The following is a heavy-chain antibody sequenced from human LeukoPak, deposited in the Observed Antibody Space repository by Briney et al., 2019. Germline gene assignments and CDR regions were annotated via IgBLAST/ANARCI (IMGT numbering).Heavy chain of an antibody. V-gene: IGHV3-30*01. J-gene: IGHJ4*02. CDR3: ARDHSASRSCPDF. CDR2: TSYDGSSA. Sequence: GGSLRLSCAASGFIFSNYVMHWVRQAPGKGLEWVAVTSYDGSSAYYADSVKGRVTISRDNSKSTLYLQLNSLTTEDTAVYFCARDHSASRSCPDFWGQGTLVTVSS. D-gene: IGHD6-13*01. CDR1: GFIFSNYV.